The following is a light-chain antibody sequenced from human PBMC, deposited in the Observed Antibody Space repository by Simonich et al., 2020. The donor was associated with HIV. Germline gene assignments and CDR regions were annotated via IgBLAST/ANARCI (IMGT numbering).Light chain of an antibody. J-gene: IGLJ3*02. V-gene: IGLV6-57*01. Sequence: NFMLTQPHSVSESPGKTVTISCTRSSGSIASNYVHWYQQLPGSPPTTVIYEDNQRPSGVPDRFSGSIDSSSNSASLTISGLKTEDEADYYCQSYDSSSHWVFGGGTKLTVL. CDR3: QSYDSSSHWV. CDR2: EDN. CDR1: SGSIASNY.